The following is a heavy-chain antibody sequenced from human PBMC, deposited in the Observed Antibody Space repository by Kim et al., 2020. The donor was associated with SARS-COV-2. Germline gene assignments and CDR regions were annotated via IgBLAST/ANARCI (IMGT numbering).Heavy chain of an antibody. D-gene: IGHD6-13*01. CDR3: TCSSSWYGADGMDV. V-gene: IGHV3-15*01. J-gene: IGHJ6*02. Sequence: YAAPLKGRFTSSRDDSKTTLYLQMNSLKTEDTAVYYCTCSSSWYGADGMDVWGQGTTVTVSS.